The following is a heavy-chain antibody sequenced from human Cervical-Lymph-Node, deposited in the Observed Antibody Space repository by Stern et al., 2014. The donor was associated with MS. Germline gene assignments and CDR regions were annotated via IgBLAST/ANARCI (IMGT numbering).Heavy chain of an antibody. CDR1: GFSFSRYA. V-gene: IGHV3-33*01. CDR3: ASAYSSSHYYFDY. D-gene: IGHD6-13*01. J-gene: IGHJ4*02. CDR2: IWYDGSNP. Sequence: VQLVGSGGGVVQPGRSLRLSCAASGFSFSRYALHWVRQAPGKGLERVALIWYDGSNPYYAASVTGRFTISRDNFKNTLYLQMNSLRAEDTAVYYCASAYSSSHYYFDYWGQGTLVTVSS.